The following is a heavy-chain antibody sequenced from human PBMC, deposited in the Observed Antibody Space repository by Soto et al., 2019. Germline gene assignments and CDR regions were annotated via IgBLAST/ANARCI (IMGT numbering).Heavy chain of an antibody. CDR3: AKVYLGAARAPVHYYYGMDV. CDR2: SSGSGGST. V-gene: IGHV3-23*01. Sequence: GGSLRLSCAASGFSFSSYAMSWGRQDPGTPREWVSASSGSGGSTYYADSGQGRFTISRDNSKTPLYLQMDSLRGEDAAVYYCAKVYLGAARAPVHYYYGMDVWGQGTTVTVSS. J-gene: IGHJ6*02. D-gene: IGHD6-6*01. CDR1: GFSFSSYA.